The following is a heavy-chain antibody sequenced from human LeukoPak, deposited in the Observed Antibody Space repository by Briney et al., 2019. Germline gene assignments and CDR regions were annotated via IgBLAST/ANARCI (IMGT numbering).Heavy chain of an antibody. CDR1: GYTFTGYY. CDR3: ARGDSGYYSQPFDY. D-gene: IGHD5-12*01. J-gene: IGHJ4*02. V-gene: IGHV1-2*02. CDR2: INPNSGGT. Sequence: ASVKVSCTASGYTFTGYYMHWVRQAPGQGLEWMGWINPNSGGTNYAQKFQGRVTMTRDTSISTAYMELSRLRSDDTAVYYCARGDSGYYSQPFDYWGQGTLVTVSS.